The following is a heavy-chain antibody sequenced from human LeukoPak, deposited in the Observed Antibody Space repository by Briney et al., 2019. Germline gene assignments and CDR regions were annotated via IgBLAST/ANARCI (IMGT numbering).Heavy chain of an antibody. CDR2: FDPEDGET. D-gene: IGHD3-9*01. Sequence: ASVKVSCTVSGYTLTELSMHWVRQAPGKGLEWMGGFDPEDGETIYAQKFQGRVTITADESTSTAYMELSSLRSEDTAVYYCARGTYDILTGYYYYYYYGMDVWGQGTTVTVSS. V-gene: IGHV1-24*01. J-gene: IGHJ6*02. CDR3: ARGTYDILTGYYYYYYYGMDV. CDR1: GYTLTELS.